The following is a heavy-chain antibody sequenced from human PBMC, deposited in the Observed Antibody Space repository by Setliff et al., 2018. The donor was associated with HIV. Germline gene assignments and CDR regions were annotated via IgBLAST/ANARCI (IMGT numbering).Heavy chain of an antibody. CDR2: ISAYNGNT. J-gene: IGHJ4*02. D-gene: IGHD3-10*01. V-gene: IGHV1-18*01. Sequence: ASVKVSCKASGYTFTSYGISWVRQAPGQGLEWMGWISAYNGNTNYAQKLQGRVTMTTDTSTSTAYMELRSLISDDTAVYYCARDRELLWFGELLLYYFDYWGQGMLVTVSS. CDR1: GYTFTSYG. CDR3: ARDRELLWFGELLLYYFDY.